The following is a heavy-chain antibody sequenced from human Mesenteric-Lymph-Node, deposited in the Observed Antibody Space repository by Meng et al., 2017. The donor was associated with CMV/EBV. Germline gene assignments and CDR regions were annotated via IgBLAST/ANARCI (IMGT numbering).Heavy chain of an antibody. D-gene: IGHD2-2*02. CDR3: ARDEGHCSSTSCYRVPFDY. V-gene: IGHV3-74*01. CDR1: GFTYEDYA. Sequence: GESLKISCAASGFTYEDYAMHWVRQAPGKGLEWVSRLNSVGSFASYADSVKGRFTISRDNAKNSLYLQMNSLRAEDTAVYYCARDEGHCSSTSCYRVPFDYWGQGTLVTVSS. J-gene: IGHJ4*02. CDR2: LNSVGSFA.